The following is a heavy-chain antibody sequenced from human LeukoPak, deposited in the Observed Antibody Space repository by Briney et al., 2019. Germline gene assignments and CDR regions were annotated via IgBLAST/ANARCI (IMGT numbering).Heavy chain of an antibody. CDR2: ISTTSSYI. D-gene: IGHD3-9*01. CDR3: ARKLLTGTAKENFAY. J-gene: IGHJ4*02. CDR1: GFTFISYS. Sequence: SGGSLRLSCAASGFTFISYSMNWVRQAPGKGLEWVSSISTTSSYIYYADSVKGRFSISRDNAENSLYLLMNSLRAEDTAVYYCARKLLTGTAKENFAYWGQRTVVALSS. V-gene: IGHV3-21*01.